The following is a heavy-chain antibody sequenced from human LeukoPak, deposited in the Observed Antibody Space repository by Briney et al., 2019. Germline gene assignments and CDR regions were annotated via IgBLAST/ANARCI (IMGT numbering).Heavy chain of an antibody. D-gene: IGHD2-8*01. CDR2: IYTSGST. CDR3: ARGPYIVLMVYGLERSHAFDI. CDR1: GGSISSYY. Sequence: SETLSLTCTVSGGSISSYYWSWIRQPAGKGLEWIGRIYTSGSTNYNPSLKSRVTMSVDTSKNQFSLKLSSVTAADTAVYYCARGPYIVLMVYGLERSHAFDIWGQGTMVTVSS. V-gene: IGHV4-4*07. J-gene: IGHJ3*02.